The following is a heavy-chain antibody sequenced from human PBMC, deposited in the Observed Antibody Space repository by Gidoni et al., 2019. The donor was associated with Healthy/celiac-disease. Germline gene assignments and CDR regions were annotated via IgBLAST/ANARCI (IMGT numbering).Heavy chain of an antibody. Sequence: QVQLVQSGAEVKKPGASVKVSCKASGSTFTSYYMHWVRQAPGQGLEWMGIINPSGGSTSYAQKFQGRVTMTRDTSTSTVYMELSSLRSEDTAVYYCARTIAAAGPIDYWGQGTLVTVSS. CDR2: INPSGGST. J-gene: IGHJ4*02. D-gene: IGHD6-13*01. CDR3: ARTIAAAGPIDY. V-gene: IGHV1-46*01. CDR1: GSTFTSYY.